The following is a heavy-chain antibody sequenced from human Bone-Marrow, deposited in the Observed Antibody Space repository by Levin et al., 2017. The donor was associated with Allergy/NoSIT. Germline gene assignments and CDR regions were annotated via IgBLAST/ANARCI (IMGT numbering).Heavy chain of an antibody. CDR1: GFSVSRNY. CDR2: IYTSGTT. J-gene: IGHJ3*02. CDR3: ARGPRSTTMTLASFDI. Sequence: PGGSLRLSCAASGFSVSRNYMSWVRQAPGKGLEWVSVIYTSGTTYSADSVKGRFTISRDNSKNTLYLQMNSLRAEDTAVYYCARGPRSTTMTLASFDIWGQGTMVTVSS. V-gene: IGHV3-53*01. D-gene: IGHD3-22*01.